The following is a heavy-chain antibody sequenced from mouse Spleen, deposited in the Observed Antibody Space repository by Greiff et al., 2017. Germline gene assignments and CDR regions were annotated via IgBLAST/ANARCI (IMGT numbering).Heavy chain of an antibody. CDR1: GFTFSDFY. D-gene: IGHD2-3*01. J-gene: IGHJ2*01. CDR3: ARSYDGYFDY. V-gene: IGHV7-1*01. Sequence: EVKVVESGGGLVQSGRSLRLSCATSGFTFSDFYMEWVRQAPGKGLEWIAASRNKANDYTTEYSASVKGRFIVSRDTSQSILYLQMNALRAEDTAIYYCARSYDGYFDYWGQGTTLTVSS. CDR2: SRNKANDYTT.